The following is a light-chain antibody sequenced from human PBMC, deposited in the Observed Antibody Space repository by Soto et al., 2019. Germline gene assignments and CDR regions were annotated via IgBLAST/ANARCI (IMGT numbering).Light chain of an antibody. CDR2: EVS. Sequence: IVMTQSPGTLSVSPGERATLSCRASHSVDSGLAWYQQKPGQAPRLLVYEVSSRATGIPARFSGSGSETEFTLTISSLQSEDFAVYYCQQYSNWPLTFGGGTKVEIK. CDR1: HSVDSG. J-gene: IGKJ4*01. CDR3: QQYSNWPLT. V-gene: IGKV3-15*01.